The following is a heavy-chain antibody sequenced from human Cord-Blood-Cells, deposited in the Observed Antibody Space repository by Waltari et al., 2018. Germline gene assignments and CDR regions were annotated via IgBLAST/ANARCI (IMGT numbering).Heavy chain of an antibody. Sequence: QVQLVESGGGVVQPGRSLRLSCAASGFTFSSYAMHWVRQAPGKGVEWVAVISYDGSNKYYADAVKGRFTISRDNSKNPLYLQMNSLRAEDTAVYYCVVGLKAAGKDYWGQGTLVTVSS. CDR3: VVGLKAAGKDY. V-gene: IGHV3-30*04. CDR2: ISYDGSNK. D-gene: IGHD6-13*01. J-gene: IGHJ4*02. CDR1: GFTFSSYA.